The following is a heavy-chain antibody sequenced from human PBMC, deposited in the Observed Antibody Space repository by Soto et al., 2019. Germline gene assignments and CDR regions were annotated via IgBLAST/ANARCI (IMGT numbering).Heavy chain of an antibody. CDR1: GFTFSSYA. J-gene: IGHJ4*02. CDR2: ISYDGSNK. V-gene: IGHV3-30-3*01. D-gene: IGHD3-10*01. CDR3: ERVSYYGSGPDY. Sequence: GGSLRLSCAASGFTFSSYAMHWVRQAPGKGLEWVAVISYDGSNKYYADSVKGRFTISRDNSKNTLYLQMNSLRAEDTAVYYCERVSYYGSGPDYWGQGTLVTVSS.